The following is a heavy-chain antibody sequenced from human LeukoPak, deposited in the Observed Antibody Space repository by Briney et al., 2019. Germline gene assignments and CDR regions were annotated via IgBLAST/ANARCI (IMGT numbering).Heavy chain of an antibody. D-gene: IGHD2-15*01. CDR1: GYTFTSYY. J-gene: IGHJ4*02. Sequence: ASVKVSCKASGYTFTSYYMHWVRQAPGQGLEWMRIINPSGGSTKYAQKFQGRVTMTTDTSTSTVYMYLSSLRSEDTAVYYCARVRVDDVGGYCSGNSCPAPLGYWGQGTLVTVSS. CDR2: INPSGGST. V-gene: IGHV1-46*01. CDR3: ARVRVDDVGGYCSGNSCPAPLGY.